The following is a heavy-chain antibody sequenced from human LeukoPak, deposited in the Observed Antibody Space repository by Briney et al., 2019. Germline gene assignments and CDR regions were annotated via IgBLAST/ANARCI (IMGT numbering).Heavy chain of an antibody. J-gene: IGHJ6*03. Sequence: QPGGSLRLSCAASGFTVSSNYMSWVRQAPGKGLEWVSVIYSGGSTYYADSVKGRFTISRDNSKNTLYLQMNSLRAEDTAVYYCAREVELLWFGYYYYYMDVWGKGTTVTISS. CDR2: IYSGGST. CDR3: AREVELLWFGYYYYYMDV. V-gene: IGHV3-53*01. D-gene: IGHD3-10*01. CDR1: GFTVSSNY.